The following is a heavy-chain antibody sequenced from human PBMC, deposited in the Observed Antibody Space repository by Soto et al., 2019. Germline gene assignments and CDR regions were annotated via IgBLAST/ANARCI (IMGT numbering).Heavy chain of an antibody. Sequence: GGSLRLSCAASGFTFSSYWMSWVRQAPGKGLEWVANIKQDGSEKYYVDSVKGRFTISRDNAKNSLYLQMNSLRAEDTAVYYCGGKLWLRYFDYWGQGTLVTVSS. J-gene: IGHJ4*02. CDR1: GFTFSSYW. D-gene: IGHD5-12*01. CDR2: IKQDGSEK. V-gene: IGHV3-7*03. CDR3: GGKLWLRYFDY.